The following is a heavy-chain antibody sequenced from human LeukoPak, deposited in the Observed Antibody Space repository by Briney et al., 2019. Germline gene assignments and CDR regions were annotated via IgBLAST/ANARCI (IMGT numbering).Heavy chain of an antibody. CDR3: ARDSTPLYSGDAWDAFDI. CDR1: GFTFSSYA. V-gene: IGHV3-30*04. J-gene: IGHJ3*02. CDR2: ISYEGSNK. D-gene: IGHD5-12*01. Sequence: GGSLRLSCAASGFTFSSYAMHWVRQAPGKGLEWVAVISYEGSNKYYADSVKGRFTISRDNSKNTLYLQMNSLRAEDTAVDYCARDSTPLYSGDAWDAFDIWGQGTMVTVSS.